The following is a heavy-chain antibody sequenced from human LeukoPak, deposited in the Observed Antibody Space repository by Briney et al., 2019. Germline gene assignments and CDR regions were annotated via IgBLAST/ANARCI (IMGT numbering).Heavy chain of an antibody. Sequence: GESLKISCKGSGYSFTSYWISWVRQMPGKGLEWMERIDPSDSYTNYSPSFQGHVTISADKSISTAYLQWSSLKASDTAMYYCARHAYFYDSSGYPDYWGQGTLVTVSS. J-gene: IGHJ4*02. CDR1: GYSFTSYW. D-gene: IGHD3-22*01. V-gene: IGHV5-10-1*01. CDR2: IDPSDSYT. CDR3: ARHAYFYDSSGYPDY.